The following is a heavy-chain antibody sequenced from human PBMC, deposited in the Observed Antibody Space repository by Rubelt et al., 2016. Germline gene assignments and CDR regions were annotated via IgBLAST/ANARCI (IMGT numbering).Heavy chain of an antibody. V-gene: IGHV4-39*07. CDR3: AREYGYSSGSYSHVYYFDP. CDR2: IYHSGRT. Sequence: QLQLQESGPGLVKPSETLSLTCSVSGDSISSRSYYWGWIRQPPGKGLEWIGFIYHSGRTSYNPSLKSRVSISMDTSTNQFPRGLSSVTAADTAVYYCAREYGYSSGSYSHVYYFDPWGQGTLVTVSS. J-gene: IGHJ4*02. CDR1: GDSISSRSYY. D-gene: IGHD6-19*01.